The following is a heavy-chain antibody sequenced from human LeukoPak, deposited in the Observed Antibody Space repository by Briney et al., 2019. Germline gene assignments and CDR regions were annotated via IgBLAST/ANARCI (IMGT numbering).Heavy chain of an antibody. CDR1: GGSISSSSYY. CDR3: ASLVAGFDAFDI. D-gene: IGHD6-19*01. CDR2: IYYSGST. J-gene: IGHJ3*02. Sequence: SETLSLTCTVSGGSISSSSYYWGWIRRPPGKGLEWIGSIYYSGSTYYNPSLKSRVTISVDTFKNQFSLKLSSVTAADTAVYYCASLVAGFDAFDIWGQGTMVTVSS. V-gene: IGHV4-39*01.